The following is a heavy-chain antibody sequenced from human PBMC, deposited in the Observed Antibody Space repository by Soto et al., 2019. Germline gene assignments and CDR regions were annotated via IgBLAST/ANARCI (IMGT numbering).Heavy chain of an antibody. J-gene: IGHJ3*02. CDR1: GFRFSDYP. V-gene: IGHV3-7*01. CDR2: IKQDGTEK. Sequence: GVPLRLSCVGSGFRFSDYPLNWVRQAPGQGLEWVANIKQDGTEKNYVDSVKGRFTISRDNARNSLYLQMDSLRAEDTAVYFCARGDTPMITGMDSFDIWGQGTMVTVSS. CDR3: ARGDTPMITGMDSFDI. D-gene: IGHD5-18*01.